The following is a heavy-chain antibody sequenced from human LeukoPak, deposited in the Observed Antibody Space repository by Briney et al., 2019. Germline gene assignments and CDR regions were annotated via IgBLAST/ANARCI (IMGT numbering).Heavy chain of an antibody. J-gene: IGHJ5*02. CDR2: IYYSGST. CDR3: ARDQDCSGGSCYSVGWFDP. Sequence: SETLSLTCTVSGVSISSGGYYWSWIRQHPGKGLEWIGYIYYSGSTYYNPSLKSRVTISVDTSKNQFSLKLSSVTAADTAVYYCARDQDCSGGSCYSVGWFDPWGQGTLVTVSS. CDR1: GVSISSGGYY. D-gene: IGHD2-15*01. V-gene: IGHV4-31*03.